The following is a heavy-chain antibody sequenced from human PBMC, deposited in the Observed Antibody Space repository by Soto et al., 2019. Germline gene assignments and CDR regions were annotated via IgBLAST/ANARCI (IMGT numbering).Heavy chain of an antibody. Sequence: GSLRLSCGGSGFTFSSSWMSWVRQAPGKGLEWVANINQGESEKNYVDSVKGRFTVSRDNAKSSVYLQMNSLRVEDTAVYYCARGHYGMDVWGQGTTVTVSS. J-gene: IGHJ6*02. V-gene: IGHV3-7*04. CDR2: INQGESEK. CDR1: GFTFSSSW. CDR3: ARGHYGMDV.